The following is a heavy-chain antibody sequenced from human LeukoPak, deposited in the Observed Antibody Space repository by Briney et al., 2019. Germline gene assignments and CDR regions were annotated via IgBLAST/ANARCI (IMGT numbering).Heavy chain of an antibody. Sequence: KASETLSLTCTVSGGSISSSIYYWGWIRQPPGEGLEWIASISYSGSTYYNPSLKSRVTISVDTSKNQFSLKLSSVTAADTAVYYCARGRWGNYDFWSGYYRAHFDYWGQGTLVTVSS. J-gene: IGHJ4*02. D-gene: IGHD3-3*01. CDR2: ISYSGST. CDR1: GGSISSSIYY. CDR3: ARGRWGNYDFWSGYYRAHFDY. V-gene: IGHV4-39*07.